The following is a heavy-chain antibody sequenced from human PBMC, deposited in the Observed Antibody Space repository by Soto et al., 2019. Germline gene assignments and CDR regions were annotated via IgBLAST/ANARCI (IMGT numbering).Heavy chain of an antibody. D-gene: IGHD3-10*02. CDR3: GRDQSGTGYYVDWCDP. CDR1: GYTFSGHA. J-gene: IGHJ5*02. Sequence: ASVKVSCKASGYTFSGHAIHWLRQAPGQRPEWLGGINAGNSKTYYSEKFEGRVTFTRDTVATTVNMELTSLTSEDTAVYYCGRDQSGTGYYVDWCDPWGQGTLVTVSS. CDR2: INAGNSKT. V-gene: IGHV1-3*01.